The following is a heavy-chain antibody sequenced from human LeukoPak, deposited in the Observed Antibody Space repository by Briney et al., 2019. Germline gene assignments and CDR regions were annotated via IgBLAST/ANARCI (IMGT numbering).Heavy chain of an antibody. CDR1: GYTFTSYA. CDR2: ISAYNGNT. V-gene: IGHV1-18*01. CDR3: ARMYSSGWPLECLDI. J-gene: IGHJ3*02. Sequence: ASVKVSCKASGYTFTSYAIGWVRQAPGQGLGWMGWISAYNGNTNYAQKLQGRVTMTTDTSTSTAYMELRSLRSDDTAVYYCARMYSSGWPLECLDIWGQGTMVTVSS. D-gene: IGHD6-19*01.